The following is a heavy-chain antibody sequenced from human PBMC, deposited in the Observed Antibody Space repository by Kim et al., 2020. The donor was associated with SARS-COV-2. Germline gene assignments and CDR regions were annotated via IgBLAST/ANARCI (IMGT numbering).Heavy chain of an antibody. J-gene: IGHJ4*02. Sequence: GGSLRLSCVASGFTFSSYNINWVRQAPGKGLEWVSTISNSSSTILYADSVKGRFTISRDNAKNSLYLQMNSLRDEDTAVYYCASANSGLYWGYNEYWGQGTLVTVSS. D-gene: IGHD2-8*02. CDR2: ISNSSSTI. V-gene: IGHV3-48*02. CDR1: GFTFSSYN. CDR3: ASANSGLYWGYNEY.